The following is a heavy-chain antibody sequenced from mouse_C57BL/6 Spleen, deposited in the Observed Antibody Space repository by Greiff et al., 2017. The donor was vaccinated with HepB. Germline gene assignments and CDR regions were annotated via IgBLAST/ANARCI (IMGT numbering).Heavy chain of an antibody. CDR1: GYTFTDYE. CDR3: TRSDYA. Sequence: VQLKESGAELVRPGASVTLSCKASGYTFTDYEMHWVKQTPVHGLEWIGAIDPETGGTAYNQKFKGKAILTADKSSSTAYMELRSLTSEDSAVYYCTRSDYAWGQGTSVTVSS. D-gene: IGHD1-1*01. CDR2: IDPETGGT. J-gene: IGHJ4*01. V-gene: IGHV1-15*01.